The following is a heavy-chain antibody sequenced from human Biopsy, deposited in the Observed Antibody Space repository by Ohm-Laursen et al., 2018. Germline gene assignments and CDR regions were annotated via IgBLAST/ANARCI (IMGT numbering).Heavy chain of an antibody. Sequence: SVTLSLTCTVSGGSISGYHWSWIRKSTGKGLEWLAYISYTGGNSSNPSLNGRATMSLDTSKKQFSLRLIYVTAADTAVYYCARMPHFDYWGQGILVTVSS. V-gene: IGHV4-59*07. D-gene: IGHD2-2*01. CDR2: ISYTGGN. CDR3: ARMPHFDY. CDR1: GGSISGYH. J-gene: IGHJ4*02.